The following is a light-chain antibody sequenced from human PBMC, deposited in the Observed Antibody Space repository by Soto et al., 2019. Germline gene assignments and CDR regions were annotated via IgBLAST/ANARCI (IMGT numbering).Light chain of an antibody. CDR2: DVN. V-gene: IGLV2-11*01. Sequence: QSALTQPRSVSGSPGQSVTISCTGTSSDVGGYNYVSWYQQHPGKAPKLMIYDVNKRPSGVPDRFSGSKSGNTASLTISGLQAEHEADYYCCSYAGSYTLVFGTGTKLTVL. CDR3: CSYAGSYTLV. CDR1: SSDVGGYNY. J-gene: IGLJ1*01.